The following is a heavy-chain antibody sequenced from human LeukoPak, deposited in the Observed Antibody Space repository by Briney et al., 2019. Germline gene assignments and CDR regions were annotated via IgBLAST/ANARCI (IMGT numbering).Heavy chain of an antibody. CDR2: IRYDGSNK. D-gene: IGHD3-22*01. CDR3: ARNYYYDSSGSAAFDI. CDR1: GFTFSSHG. V-gene: IGHV3-30*02. J-gene: IGHJ3*02. Sequence: GGSLRLSCAASGFTFSSHGMHWVRQAPGKGLEWVAFIRYDGSNKYYADSVKGRFTISRDNSKNTLYLQMNSLRAEDTAVYYCARNYYYDSSGSAAFDIWGQGTMVTVSS.